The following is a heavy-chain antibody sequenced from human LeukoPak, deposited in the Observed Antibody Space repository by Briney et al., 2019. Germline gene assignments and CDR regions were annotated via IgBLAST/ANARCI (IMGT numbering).Heavy chain of an antibody. CDR2: MNPNSGNT. D-gene: IGHD3-22*01. CDR1: GYTFTSYD. CDR3: ARISSGLRGSSGYYLIRVYAFDI. J-gene: IGHJ3*02. V-gene: IGHV1-8*01. Sequence: ASVKVSCKASGYTFTSYDINWVRQATGQGLEWMGWMNPNSGNTGYAQKFQGRVTMTRNTSISTAYMELSSLRSEDTAVYYCARISSGLRGSSGYYLIRVYAFDIWGQGTMVTVSS.